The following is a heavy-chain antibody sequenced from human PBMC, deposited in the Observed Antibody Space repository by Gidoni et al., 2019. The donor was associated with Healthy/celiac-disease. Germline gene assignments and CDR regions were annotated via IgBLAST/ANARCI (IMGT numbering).Heavy chain of an antibody. CDR1: GYTCTSYY. CDR3: AREVGSSIRYENWFDP. CDR2: VNARGGRA. D-gene: IGHD6-6*01. J-gene: IGHJ5*02. Sequence: QVQLVQSGAEVQKPGASVKVSCRAPGYTCTSYYMHWVRPAPGQGLEWMGIVNARGGRASYAKKFQGRVTITRDTSKRTVYMELRRLRSEDAAVYYWAREVGSSIRYENWFDPWGQGTLVTVSS. V-gene: IGHV1-46*01.